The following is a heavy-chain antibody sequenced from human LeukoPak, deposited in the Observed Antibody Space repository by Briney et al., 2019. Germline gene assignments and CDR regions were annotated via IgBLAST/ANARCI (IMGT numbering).Heavy chain of an antibody. J-gene: IGHJ4*02. CDR3: VRYDCVDTNCHYYFDY. V-gene: IGHV4-59*01. Sequence: SETLSLTCTVSGGSINNYYWSWIRQPPGKGLEWIGYIYYSGSTSYNPSLKSRVTMSVDTSKNQFSQKLSSVTAADTAVYYCVRYDCVDTNCHYYFDYWGQGTLVTVSS. D-gene: IGHD2-2*01. CDR1: GGSINNYY. CDR2: IYYSGST.